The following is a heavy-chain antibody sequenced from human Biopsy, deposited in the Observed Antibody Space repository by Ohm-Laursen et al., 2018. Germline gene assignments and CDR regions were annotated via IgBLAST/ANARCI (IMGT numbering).Heavy chain of an antibody. J-gene: IGHJ1*01. CDR2: NIPILGTG. V-gene: IGHV1-69*06. CDR3: ATKLTGYFHH. Sequence: SSVKVSCKAPAGTFSNYGVNWVRQAPGQGLEWLGGNIPILGTGNYAQKFQDRVTVAADTSTSTATMELRSLRSDDTAVYYCATKLTGYFHHWGQGILVIVSS. D-gene: IGHD3-9*01. CDR1: AGTFSNYG.